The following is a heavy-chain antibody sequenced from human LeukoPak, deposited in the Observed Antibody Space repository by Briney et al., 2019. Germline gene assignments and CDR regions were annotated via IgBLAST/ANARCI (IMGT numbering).Heavy chain of an antibody. D-gene: IGHD3-3*01. CDR2: IWSDGSKK. V-gene: IGHV3-33*01. J-gene: IGHJ4*02. CDR1: GFSFTNYG. Sequence: PGGSLRLSCAASGFSFTNYGMPWVRQAPGRSLEWVAIIWSDGSKKDYADSVKGRFTVSRDNSKNTLYLQMDSLTVEDTAVYYCATDQDFWNGYVLDYWGQGTLVTVSS. CDR3: ATDQDFWNGYVLDY.